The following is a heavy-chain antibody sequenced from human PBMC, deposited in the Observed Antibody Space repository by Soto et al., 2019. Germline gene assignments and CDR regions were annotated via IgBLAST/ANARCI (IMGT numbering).Heavy chain of an antibody. D-gene: IGHD2-2*01. J-gene: IGHJ6*02. CDR2: IYPADSDT. CDR1: GYSFPSDW. Sequence: PGESLKISCKGSGYSFPSDWIGWVRQMPGKGLEWMGSIYPADSDTRYSPAFQGQVTISADKSIRTAYLQWSSLKASDTAMYYCARLYCSSTSCYPYYYYGMDVWGQGTTVTVSS. V-gene: IGHV5-51*01. CDR3: ARLYCSSTSCYPYYYYGMDV.